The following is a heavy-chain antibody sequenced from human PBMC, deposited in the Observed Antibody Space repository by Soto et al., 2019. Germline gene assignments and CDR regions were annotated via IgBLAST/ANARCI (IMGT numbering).Heavy chain of an antibody. CDR1: GYTFTSYG. Sequence: GASVKVSCKASGYTFTSYGISWVRQAPGQGLEWMGWISAYNGNTNYAQKLQGRVTMTTDTSTSTAYMELRSLRSDDTAVYYCVRLRYDFSCGSGPGWFDPSGHGTLLTVSS. CDR2: ISAYNGNT. J-gene: IGHJ5*02. V-gene: IGHV1-18*01. D-gene: IGHD3-3*01. CDR3: VRLRYDFSCGSGPGWFDP.